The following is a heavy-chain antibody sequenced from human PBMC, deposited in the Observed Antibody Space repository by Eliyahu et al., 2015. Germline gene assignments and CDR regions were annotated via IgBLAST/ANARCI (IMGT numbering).Heavy chain of an antibody. CDR2: ITSGGRR. CDR3: ARGFDTPEGAVY. Sequence: EVQVLESGGGLAQPGGSLRLSXVTSGFIFSSXTMNWVRQVPGRGLEWLSCITSGGRRYYADSVKGRIAISRDNAKNAVFLQMNNLRDDDSAVYYCARGFDTPEGAVYWGQGTLVTVSS. D-gene: IGHD3-16*01. CDR1: GFIFSSXT. J-gene: IGHJ4*02. V-gene: IGHV3-69-1*01.